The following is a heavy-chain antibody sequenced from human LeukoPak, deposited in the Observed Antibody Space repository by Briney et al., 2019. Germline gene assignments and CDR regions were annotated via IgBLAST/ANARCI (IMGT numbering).Heavy chain of an antibody. CDR3: ARTSGVATNSAHFDY. V-gene: IGHV3-74*01. D-gene: IGHD5-12*01. J-gene: IGHJ4*02. Sequence: GGSLRLSCAASGFSFSSYWMHWVRQAPGKGLVWVSRLNTDGSSTNYADSVKGRFTISRDNAKNSLYLQMNSLRAEDTAVYYCARTSGVATNSAHFDYWGQGTLVTVSS. CDR1: GFSFSSYW. CDR2: LNTDGSST.